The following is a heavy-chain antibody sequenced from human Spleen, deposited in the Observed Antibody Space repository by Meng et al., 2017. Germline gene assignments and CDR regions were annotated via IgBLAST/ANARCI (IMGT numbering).Heavy chain of an antibody. CDR2: INHSGST. Sequence: QVQLQQWGAGLLKPSETLSLTCVVSGGSFSDYYWSWIRQPPGKGLEWIGEINHSGSTNYNPSLESRVTISVDTSKNQFSLKLSSVTAADTAVYYCARGPKGGGFDYWGQGTLVTVSS. V-gene: IGHV4-34*01. J-gene: IGHJ4*02. CDR1: GGSFSDYY. D-gene: IGHD3-16*01. CDR3: ARGPKGGGFDY.